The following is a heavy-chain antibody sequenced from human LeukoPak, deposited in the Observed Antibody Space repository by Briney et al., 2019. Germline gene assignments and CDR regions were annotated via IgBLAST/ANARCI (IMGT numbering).Heavy chain of an antibody. CDR3: ATDLPLSTRMAFDY. J-gene: IGHJ4*02. CDR1: GFTFNNAW. D-gene: IGHD1-1*01. Sequence: GGSLRLSSTASGFTFNNAWMNWVRQAPGKGLEWVARIKSKTSGGTTDYAEPVKGRFTISRDDSKNTLFLQMNSLQPEDTAVYYCATDLPLSTRMAFDYWGQGTLVTVSS. CDR2: IKSKTSGGTT. V-gene: IGHV3-15*01.